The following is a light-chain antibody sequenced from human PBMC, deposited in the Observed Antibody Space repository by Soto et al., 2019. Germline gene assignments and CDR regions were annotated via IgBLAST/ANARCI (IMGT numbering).Light chain of an antibody. Sequence: QSVVTQSSSASASLGSSVKLTCTLSSGHISYIIPWHQQQPGKAPRYLMKLEGSGIDQKGSGVPDRFSGSSSGADRYLTISNLQSDDEADYYCETWDTYTRVFGGGTKLTVL. CDR3: ETWDTYTRV. CDR1: SGHISYI. V-gene: IGLV4-60*03. J-gene: IGLJ3*02. CDR2: LEGSGID.